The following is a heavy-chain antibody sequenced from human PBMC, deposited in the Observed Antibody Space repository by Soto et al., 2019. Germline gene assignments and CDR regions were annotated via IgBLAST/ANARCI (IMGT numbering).Heavy chain of an antibody. V-gene: IGHV4-59*08. CDR1: GGSIRDYY. D-gene: IGHD3-22*01. CDR2: IYYTGTT. Sequence: PSETLSLTCTVSGGSIRDYYWGWIRQSPGKGLDWIGYIYYTGTTKYNPSLKSRVTISVDSSKNQFSLKLDSVTAADTAVYYCARLGGYYQAFYSCGQRAPVTVSS. CDR3: ARLGGYYQAFYS. J-gene: IGHJ4*02.